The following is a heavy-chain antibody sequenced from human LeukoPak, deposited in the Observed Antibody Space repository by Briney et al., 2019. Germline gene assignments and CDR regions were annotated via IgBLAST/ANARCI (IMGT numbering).Heavy chain of an antibody. CDR3: AQSLGSGNWIGNWFDP. CDR1: GGSISSSSHS. CDR2: IYYTGRT. J-gene: IGHJ5*02. D-gene: IGHD1-1*01. Sequence: SETLSLTCTVSGGSISSSSHSWGRIRQPPGKGLEWTGTIYYTGRTYYNPSLESRLTISVDTSKNQFSLKLTSVTAADTAIYYCAQSLGSGNWIGNWFDPWGQGTLVTVSS. V-gene: IGHV4-39*01.